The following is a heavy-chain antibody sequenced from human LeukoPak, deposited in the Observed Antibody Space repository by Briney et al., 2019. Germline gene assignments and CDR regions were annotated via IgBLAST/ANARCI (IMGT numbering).Heavy chain of an antibody. V-gene: IGHV1-69*06. Sequence: ASVTVSFTASGATFTICTISWVRQALGQGLEWMGGIIASVGTANYAQKFQGRVTITADKSTSTVYLELSSLTSEDTAVYYCAITYYDILTGYYVYDAFDIWGQGTMVTVAS. CDR1: GATFTICT. D-gene: IGHD3-9*01. CDR3: AITYYDILTGYYVYDAFDI. J-gene: IGHJ3*02. CDR2: IIASVGTA.